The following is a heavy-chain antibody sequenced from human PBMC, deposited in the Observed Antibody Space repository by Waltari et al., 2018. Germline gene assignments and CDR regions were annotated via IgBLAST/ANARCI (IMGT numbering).Heavy chain of an antibody. CDR3: ARVDGFGELSYFDY. D-gene: IGHD3-10*01. Sequence: QVQLQESGPGLVKPSETLSLTCPVPGGSISSYYWSWIRQPPGKGLEWIGYIYYSGSTNYNPSLKSRVTISVDTSKNQFSLKLSSVTAADTAVYYCARVDGFGELSYFDYWGQGTLVTVSS. V-gene: IGHV4-59*01. CDR2: IYYSGST. J-gene: IGHJ4*02. CDR1: GGSISSYY.